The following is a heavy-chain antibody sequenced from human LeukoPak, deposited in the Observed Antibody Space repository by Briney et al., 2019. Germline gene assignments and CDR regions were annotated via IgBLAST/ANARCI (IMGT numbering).Heavy chain of an antibody. D-gene: IGHD5-12*01. CDR3: ARGGGYSGYDYYYFYGMDV. CDR1: GYTFISYG. Sequence: ASVKVSCKASGYTFISYGITWVRQAPGQGLEWMGWITTYNGKTKYAEKFQGRVTMTTDTSTSTAYMELRSLTSDDTAAYYCARGGGYSGYDYYYFYGMDVWGQGTTVTVSS. J-gene: IGHJ6*02. V-gene: IGHV1-18*01. CDR2: ITTYNGKT.